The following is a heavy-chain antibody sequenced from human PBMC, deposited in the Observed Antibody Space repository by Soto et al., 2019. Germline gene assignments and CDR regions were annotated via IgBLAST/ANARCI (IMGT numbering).Heavy chain of an antibody. V-gene: IGHV4-34*01. Sequence: QVQLQQWGAGLLKPSETLSLTCAVYGGSFSGYYWSWIRQPPGKGLEWIAKINHSGTTNYNPSLKSRVTISGDTSKNQFSLKLSSVTAADTAVYYCARIGDSSGYGLHWFVPWGQGTLVTVSS. J-gene: IGHJ5*02. D-gene: IGHD3-22*01. CDR1: GGSFSGYY. CDR3: ARIGDSSGYGLHWFVP. CDR2: INHSGTT.